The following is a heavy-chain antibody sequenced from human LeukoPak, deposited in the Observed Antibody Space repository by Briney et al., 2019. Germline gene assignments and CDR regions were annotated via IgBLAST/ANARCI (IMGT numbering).Heavy chain of an antibody. Sequence: GESLKISCKGSGYSFTSYWIGWVRQMPGKGLEWMGIIYPGDSDTRYSPSFQGQVTISADKSISTAYLQWSSLKASDTAMYYCAREGPSDYYDSSGYFDAFDIWGQGTMVTVSS. CDR1: GYSFTSYW. V-gene: IGHV5-51*01. CDR3: AREGPSDYYDSSGYFDAFDI. J-gene: IGHJ3*02. CDR2: IYPGDSDT. D-gene: IGHD3-22*01.